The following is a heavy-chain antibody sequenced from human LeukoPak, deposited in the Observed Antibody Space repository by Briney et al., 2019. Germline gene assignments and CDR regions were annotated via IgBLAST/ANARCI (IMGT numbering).Heavy chain of an antibody. Sequence: GGSLRLSCAASGFTFSSYWMNWARQAPGKGLEWVASINHNGNVNYYVDSVKGRFTISRDNAKNSLYLQMSNLRAEDTAVYYCARDRQRAGLDYWGQGTLVTVSS. J-gene: IGHJ4*02. CDR3: ARDRQRAGLDY. D-gene: IGHD6-19*01. V-gene: IGHV3-7*03. CDR1: GFTFSSYW. CDR2: INHNGNVN.